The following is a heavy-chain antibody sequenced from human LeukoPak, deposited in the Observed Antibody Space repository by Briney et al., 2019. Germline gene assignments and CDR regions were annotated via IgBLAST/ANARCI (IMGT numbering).Heavy chain of an antibody. Sequence: GESLKISCKGSGYSFTSYWIGWVRQMPGKGLEWMGIIYPGDSDTRYSPSFQGQVTISADKSISTVYLQWSSLKASDTAMYYCARHRAAAEDLDAFDIWGQGTMVTVSS. CDR3: ARHRAAAEDLDAFDI. J-gene: IGHJ3*02. CDR2: IYPGDSDT. V-gene: IGHV5-51*01. D-gene: IGHD6-13*01. CDR1: GYSFTSYW.